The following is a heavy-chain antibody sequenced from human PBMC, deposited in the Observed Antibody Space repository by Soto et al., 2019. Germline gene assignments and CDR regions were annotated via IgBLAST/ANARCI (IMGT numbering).Heavy chain of an antibody. CDR3: ARGSVDTVDSSGFYEY. J-gene: IGHJ4*02. CDR1: GDSISSRSYY. D-gene: IGHD3-22*01. Sequence: PSENLSLTCTVTGDSISSRSYYWGWIRQPPGKGLEWIGSIYYSGSTNNNPSLRSRVSMSVDTSKDQFSLKLKSVTAADRAVYYCARGSVDTVDSSGFYEYWGQGTPVIVSS. V-gene: IGHV4-39*01. CDR2: IYYSGST.